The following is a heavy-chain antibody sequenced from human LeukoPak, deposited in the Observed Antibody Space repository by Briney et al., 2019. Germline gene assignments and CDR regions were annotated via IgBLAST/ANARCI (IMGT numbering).Heavy chain of an antibody. J-gene: IGHJ4*02. V-gene: IGHV3-48*03. Sequence: GGSLRLSCAASGFTFSSYEMNWVRQAPGKGLEWVSYISSSGSTIYYADSVKGRFTISRDNAKNSLYLQMNSLRAVDTAVYYCARERDSSGFYWGQGTLVTVSS. CDR2: ISSSGSTI. CDR3: ARERDSSGFY. D-gene: IGHD3-22*01. CDR1: GFTFSSYE.